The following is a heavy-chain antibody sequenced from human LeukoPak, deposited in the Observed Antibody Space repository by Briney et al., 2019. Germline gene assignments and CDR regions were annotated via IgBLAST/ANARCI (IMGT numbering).Heavy chain of an antibody. CDR1: GFTFSSYW. V-gene: IGHV3-7*01. J-gene: IGHJ4*02. Sequence: GGSLRLSCAASGFTFSSYWMSWVRQAPGKGLEWVANIKHDGSEKYYVDSVKGRFTISRDNAENSLFLQMNSLRAEDTALYYCARGRVLDLRGQGTLVTVSS. CDR3: ARGRVLDL. CDR2: IKHDGSEK. D-gene: IGHD2-8*01.